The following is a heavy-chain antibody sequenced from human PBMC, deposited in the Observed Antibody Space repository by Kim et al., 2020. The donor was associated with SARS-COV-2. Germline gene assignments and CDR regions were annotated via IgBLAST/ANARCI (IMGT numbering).Heavy chain of an antibody. D-gene: IGHD2-15*01. CDR2: IMQDGSEK. V-gene: IGHV3-7*03. Sequence: GGSLRLSCAASGFTFSSYWMTWVRQAPGKGLEWVANIMQDGSEKCYVDSVKGRFTISRDNAKNSLYLQMNSLRAEDTAVYYCARGTWSFDYWGQGTLVTVSS. CDR1: GFTFSSYW. CDR3: ARGTWSFDY. J-gene: IGHJ4*02.